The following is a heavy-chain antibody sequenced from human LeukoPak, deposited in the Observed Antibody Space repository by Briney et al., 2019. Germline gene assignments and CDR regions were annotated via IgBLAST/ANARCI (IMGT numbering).Heavy chain of an antibody. Sequence: PGGSLRLSCAASGFTFTGYWLHWVRRPPGKGLVWVSHINTDGSSTTYADSVKGRFSISRDNAKSTLYLQMNSLRAEDTAVYYCATDRGYSPDSWGQGTLVTVSS. CDR3: ATDRGYSPDS. V-gene: IGHV3-74*01. CDR2: INTDGSST. J-gene: IGHJ4*02. D-gene: IGHD2-2*03. CDR1: GFTFTGYW.